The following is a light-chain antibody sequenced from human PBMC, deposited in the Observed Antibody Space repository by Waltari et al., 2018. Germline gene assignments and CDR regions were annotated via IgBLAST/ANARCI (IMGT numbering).Light chain of an antibody. CDR2: ANY. V-gene: IGLV1-47*01. CDR1: NSNIGSNF. Sequence: QPLLTQPPSASETPGQRVTISCSGGNSNIGSNFVSWYQQVPGTAPKLLIYANYRRPSGVPDRFSGSKSGTSASLDISGLRSQDEADYYCAAWDDGLRGPVFGGGTKVTVL. J-gene: IGLJ2*01. CDR3: AAWDDGLRGPV.